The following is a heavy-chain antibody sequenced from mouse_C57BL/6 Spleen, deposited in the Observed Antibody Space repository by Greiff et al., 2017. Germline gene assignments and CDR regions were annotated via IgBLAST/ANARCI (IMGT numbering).Heavy chain of an antibody. CDR3: ASPIYYDYDVDV. CDR1: GYTFTSYW. J-gene: IGHJ1*03. CDR2: IDPSDSYT. V-gene: IGHV1-50*01. Sequence: QVQLKQPGAELVKPGASVKLSCKASGYTFTSYWMQWVKQRPGQGLEWIGEIDPSDSYTNYNQKFKGKATLTVDTSSSTAYMQLSSLTSEDSAVYYCASPIYYDYDVDVWGTGTTVTVSS. D-gene: IGHD2-4*01.